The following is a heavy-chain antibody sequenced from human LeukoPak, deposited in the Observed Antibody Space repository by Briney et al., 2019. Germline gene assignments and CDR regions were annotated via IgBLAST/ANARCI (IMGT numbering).Heavy chain of an antibody. V-gene: IGHV4-30-4*01. D-gene: IGHD3-10*01. CDR3: ASRDYYGSGSYQY. Sequence: ASETLSLTCTVSGGSISSGDYYWSWIRQPPGKGLEWIGYIYYGGRTYYNPSLKSRVTISVDTSKNHFSLKLTSVTAADTAVYYCASRDYYGSGSYQYWGQGTLVTVSS. J-gene: IGHJ4*02. CDR1: GGSISSGDYY. CDR2: IYYGGRT.